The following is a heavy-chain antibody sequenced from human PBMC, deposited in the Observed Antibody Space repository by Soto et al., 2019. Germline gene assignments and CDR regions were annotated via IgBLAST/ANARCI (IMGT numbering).Heavy chain of an antibody. CDR1: GFTFSSYS. D-gene: IGHD2-15*01. Sequence: GGSLRLSCAASGFTFSSYSMNWVRQAPGKGLEWVSSISSSSSYIYYADSVKGRFTISRDNAKNSLYLQMNSLRAEDTAVYYCASLVVVAATEDYWGQGTLVTVSS. CDR2: ISSSSSYI. J-gene: IGHJ4*02. CDR3: ASLVVVAATEDY. V-gene: IGHV3-21*01.